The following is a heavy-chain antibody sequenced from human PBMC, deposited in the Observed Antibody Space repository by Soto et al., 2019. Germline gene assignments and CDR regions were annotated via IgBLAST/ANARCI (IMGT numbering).Heavy chain of an antibody. CDR3: ARDSSSSRYYYYGMDV. CDR1: GGSISSGGYY. CDR2: IYYSGST. D-gene: IGHD6-6*01. J-gene: IGHJ6*02. V-gene: IGHV4-31*03. Sequence: KTSETLSLTCTVSGGSISSGGYYWSWIRQHPGKGLEWIGYIYYSGSTYYNPSLKSRVTISVDTSKNQFSLKLSSVTAADTAVYYCARDSSSSRYYYYGMDVWGQGTTVTVSS.